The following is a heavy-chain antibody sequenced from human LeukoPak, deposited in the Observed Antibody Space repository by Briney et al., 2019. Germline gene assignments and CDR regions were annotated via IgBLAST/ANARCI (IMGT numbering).Heavy chain of an antibody. CDR3: ARQNDRSHDY. CDR1: GGSISRSSYY. CDR2: IYYSGTT. V-gene: IGHV4-39*01. J-gene: IGHJ4*02. D-gene: IGHD1-1*01. Sequence: PSETLSLTCTVSGGSISRSSYYWGWIRQPPGKGLEWIGSIYYSGTTYSNPSLKSRVTISVDTSKNQFSLKLRSVTAADTAVYYCARQNDRSHDYWGQGTLVTVSS.